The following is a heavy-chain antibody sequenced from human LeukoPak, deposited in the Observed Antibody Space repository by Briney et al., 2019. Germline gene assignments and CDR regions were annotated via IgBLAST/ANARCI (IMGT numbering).Heavy chain of an antibody. CDR3: ARTPYCSSTSCYINWFDP. Sequence: SVKVSCKASGGTFSSYAISWMQQAPGQGLEWMGGIIPIFGTANDAQKFQGRVTITADESTSTAYMEMSSLRSEDTAVYYCARTPYCSSTSCYINWFDPWGQGTLVTVSS. V-gene: IGHV1-69*13. J-gene: IGHJ5*02. CDR1: GGTFSSYA. CDR2: IIPIFGTA. D-gene: IGHD2-2*02.